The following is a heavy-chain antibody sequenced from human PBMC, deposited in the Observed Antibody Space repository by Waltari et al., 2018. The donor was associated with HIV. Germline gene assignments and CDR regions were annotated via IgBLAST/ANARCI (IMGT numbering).Heavy chain of an antibody. D-gene: IGHD5-18*01. CDR2: IYTCGST. CDR1: GFTVSSNY. CDR3: ASPDTTMVHGHYYFYRMDV. Sequence: EVQLVESGGGLVQPGGSLRLSCAASGFTVSSNYMCWVRQAPGKGVEWVSIIYTCGSTVYAHSVKGRFTISRDNSKNTLHLQMNSVRAEDTAVYYCASPDTTMVHGHYYFYRMDVWGQGTTVTVSS. J-gene: IGHJ6*02. V-gene: IGHV3-66*01.